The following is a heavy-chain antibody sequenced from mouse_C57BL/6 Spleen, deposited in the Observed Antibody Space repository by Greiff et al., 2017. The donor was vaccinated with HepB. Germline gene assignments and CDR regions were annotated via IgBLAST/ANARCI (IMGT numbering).Heavy chain of an antibody. CDR1: GYAFSSSW. V-gene: IGHV1-82*01. D-gene: IGHD2-3*01. Sequence: QVQLQQSGPELVKPGASVKISCKASGYAFSSSWMNWVKQRPGKGLEWIGRIYPGDGDTNYNGKFKGKATLTADKSSSTAYMQLSSLTSEDSAVYFCARLNGLLRISDYWGQGTTLTVSS. J-gene: IGHJ2*01. CDR2: IYPGDGDT. CDR3: ARLNGLLRISDY.